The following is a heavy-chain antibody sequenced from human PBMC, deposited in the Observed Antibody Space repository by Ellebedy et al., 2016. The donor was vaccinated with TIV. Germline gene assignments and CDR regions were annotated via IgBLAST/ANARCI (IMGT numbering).Heavy chain of an antibody. CDR1: GFSFRSYW. V-gene: IGHV3-7*01. J-gene: IGHJ3*02. CDR2: MRDEGSEK. CDR3: ATDGSYGDYLSPTHAFVM. Sequence: GESLKISCAASGFSFRSYWMSWVRQAPGKGLEWVANMRDEGSEKYYVESVRGRFTLARDNAKNSLYLQMNSLRVEDTAVYYCATDGSYGDYLSPTHAFVMWGQGTVVTVSS. D-gene: IGHD4-17*01.